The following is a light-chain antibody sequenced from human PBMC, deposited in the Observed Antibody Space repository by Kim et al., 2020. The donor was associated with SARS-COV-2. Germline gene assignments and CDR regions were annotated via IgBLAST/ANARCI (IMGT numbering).Light chain of an antibody. V-gene: IGKV1-5*03. Sequence: DIQMTQSPSTLSASVGDRVTITCRASQSISSWLAWYQQKPGKAPKLLIYQAYSLESGVPSRFSGGGSGTEFSLTISSLQPDDFATYYCQQYADYPRTFGGGTKVDIK. J-gene: IGKJ4*01. CDR2: QAY. CDR1: QSISSW. CDR3: QQYADYPRT.